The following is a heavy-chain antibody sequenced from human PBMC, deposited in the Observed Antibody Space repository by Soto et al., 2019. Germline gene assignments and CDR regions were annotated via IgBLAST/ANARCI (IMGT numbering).Heavy chain of an antibody. CDR3: ARLFSPLYCTNGVCYEYYFDY. V-gene: IGHV3-33*01. Sequence: GESLKISCAASGFTFSSYGMHWVRQAPGKGLEWVAVIWYDGSNKYYADSVKGRFTISRDNSKNTLYLQMNSLRAEDTAVYYCARLFSPLYCTNGVCYEYYFDYWGQGTLVTVSS. CDR1: GFTFSSYG. J-gene: IGHJ4*02. CDR2: IWYDGSNK. D-gene: IGHD2-8*01.